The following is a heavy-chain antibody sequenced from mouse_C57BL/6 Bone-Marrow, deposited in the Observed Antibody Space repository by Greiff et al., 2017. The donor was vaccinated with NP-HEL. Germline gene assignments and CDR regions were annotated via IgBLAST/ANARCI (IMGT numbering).Heavy chain of an antibody. CDR3: ARKGITTVVKDWYFDV. Sequence: VQLQQSGPGLVQPSQSLSITCTVSGFSLTSYGVHWVRQSPGKGLEWLGVIWSGGSTDYNAAFISRLSISKDNSKSQVFFKMNSLQADDTAIYYCARKGITTVVKDWYFDVWGTGTTVTVSS. J-gene: IGHJ1*03. V-gene: IGHV2-2*01. CDR1: GFSLTSYG. CDR2: IWSGGST. D-gene: IGHD1-1*01.